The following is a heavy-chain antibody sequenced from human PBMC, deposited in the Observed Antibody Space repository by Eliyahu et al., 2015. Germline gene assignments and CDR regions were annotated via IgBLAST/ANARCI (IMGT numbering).Heavy chain of an antibody. J-gene: IGHJ4*02. CDR3: ARDSIQISSRLSSGWYLDY. CDR2: ISYDGSNK. D-gene: IGHD6-19*01. V-gene: IGHV3-30-3*01. Sequence: QVQLVESGGGVVQPGRSLRLSCAASGFTFSSYAMXWVRQAXGKGLEWVAVISYDGSNKYYADSVKGRFTISRDNSKNTLYLQMNSLRAEDTAVYYCARDSIQISSRLSSGWYLDYWGQGTLVTVSS. CDR1: GFTFSSYA.